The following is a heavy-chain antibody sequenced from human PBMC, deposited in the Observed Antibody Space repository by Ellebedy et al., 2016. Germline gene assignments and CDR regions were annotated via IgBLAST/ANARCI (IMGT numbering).Heavy chain of an antibody. D-gene: IGHD2-21*01. J-gene: IGHJ4*02. CDR2: IYTSGSP. CDR3: ASLTIPGGSDF. V-gene: IGHV4-61*02. Sequence: LRLSXTLSGGSISSGAYYWTWIRQPAVNGLERIGRIYTSGSPIYNPSLKSRVTMSIDTSKNQFSLEMKSVTAADTAVYYCASLTIPGGSDFWGQGTMVTVSS. CDR1: GGSISSGAYY.